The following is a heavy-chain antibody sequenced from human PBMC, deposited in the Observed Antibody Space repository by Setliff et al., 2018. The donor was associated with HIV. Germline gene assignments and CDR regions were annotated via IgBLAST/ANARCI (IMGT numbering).Heavy chain of an antibody. CDR3: AKDYTPTFWEYNWFDV. CDR1: GFTFSSYA. J-gene: IGHJ5*02. D-gene: IGHD3-16*01. V-gene: IGHV3-23*01. Sequence: GGSLRLSCAASGFTFSSYAMSWVRQAPGKGLEWVSGISGSGDSTFYAHSVKGRFTISRDNYRDTPYLEMNNQRAEDTALYYCAKDYTPTFWEYNWFDVWGQGTQVTVSS. CDR2: ISGSGDST.